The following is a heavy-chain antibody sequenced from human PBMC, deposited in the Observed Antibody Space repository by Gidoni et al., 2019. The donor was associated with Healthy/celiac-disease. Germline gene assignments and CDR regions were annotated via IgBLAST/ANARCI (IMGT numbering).Heavy chain of an antibody. CDR2: SYYSGST. J-gene: IGHJ4*02. CDR3: ARSGVRRGYGDSAPFDY. Sequence: QLQLQESGPGLVKPSETLSLTCTVSGGSISSSSYYWGWIRQPPGKGLEWIGSSYYSGSTYYNPSLKSRVTISVDTSKNQFSLKLSSVTAADTAVYYCARSGVRRGYGDSAPFDYWGQGTLVTVSS. CDR1: GGSISSSSYY. D-gene: IGHD4-17*01. V-gene: IGHV4-39*01.